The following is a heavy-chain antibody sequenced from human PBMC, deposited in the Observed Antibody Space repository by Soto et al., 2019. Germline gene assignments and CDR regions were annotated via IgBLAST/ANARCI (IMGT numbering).Heavy chain of an antibody. CDR3: AREGLEWLLSDYYGMDV. J-gene: IGHJ6*02. CDR1: GFTFSSYS. CDR2: ISSSSSYI. Sequence: GSLRLSCAASGFTFSSYSMNWVRQAPGKGLEWVSSISSSSSYIYYADSVKGRFTISRDNAKNSLYLQMNSLRAEDAAVYYCAREGLEWLLSDYYGMDVWGQGTTVTVSS. D-gene: IGHD3-3*01. V-gene: IGHV3-21*01.